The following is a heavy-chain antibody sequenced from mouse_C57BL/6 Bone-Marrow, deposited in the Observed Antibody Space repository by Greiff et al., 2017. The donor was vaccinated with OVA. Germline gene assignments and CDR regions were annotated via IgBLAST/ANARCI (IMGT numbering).Heavy chain of an antibody. D-gene: IGHD1-1*01. CDR3: ARHGDYGSFFDY. CDR2: ISSGGSYT. V-gene: IGHV5-6*01. Sequence: EVMLVESGGDLVKPGGSLKLSCAASGFTFSSYGMSWVRPTPDKRLEWVATISSGGSYTYYPDSVKGRFTISRDNAKNTLYLQMSSLKSEDTAMYYCARHGDYGSFFDYWGQGTTLTVSS. J-gene: IGHJ2*01. CDR1: GFTFSSYG.